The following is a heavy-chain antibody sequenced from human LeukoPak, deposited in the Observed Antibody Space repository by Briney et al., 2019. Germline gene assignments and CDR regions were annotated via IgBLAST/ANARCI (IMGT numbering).Heavy chain of an antibody. J-gene: IGHJ6*02. CDR2: INPNSGGT. CDR3: ASAYGDYDSYYYGMDV. CDR1: GYTFTGYY. V-gene: IGHV1-2*04. D-gene: IGHD4-17*01. Sequence: ASVKVSCTASGYTFTGYYMHWGRQAPGQGVEWMGWINPNSGGTNYAQKFQGWVTMTRDTSISTAYMELSRLRSDDTAVYYCASAYGDYDSYYYGMDVWGQGTTVTVSS.